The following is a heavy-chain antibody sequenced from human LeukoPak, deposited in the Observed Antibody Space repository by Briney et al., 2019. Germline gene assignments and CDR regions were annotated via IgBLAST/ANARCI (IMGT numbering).Heavy chain of an antibody. CDR1: GYTFTDYY. D-gene: IGHD2-2*01. CDR3: TRGRPVSSSGSLEGH. CDR2: INPNSGTT. V-gene: IGHV1-2*02. J-gene: IGHJ4*02. Sequence: ASVKVSCKTYGYTFTDYYMHWVRQAPGQGVEWMAWINPNSGTTNYAQRFQGRVTVTRDTSISTAYMELSRLISDDTAVYYCTRGRPVSSSGSLEGHWGQGTLVTVSS.